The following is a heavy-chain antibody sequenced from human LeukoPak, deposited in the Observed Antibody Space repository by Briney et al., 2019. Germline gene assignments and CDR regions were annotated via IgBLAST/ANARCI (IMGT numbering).Heavy chain of an antibody. CDR3: ARVIWCGSTSLQTSSNWFDP. Sequence: SETLSLTCTVSGGSISSYYWSWIRQPPGKGLEWIGYIYYSGSTNYNPSLKSRVTISVDTSKNQFSLKLSSVTAADTAVYYCARVIWCGSTSLQTSSNWFDPWGQGTLVTVSS. D-gene: IGHD2-2*01. CDR2: IYYSGST. J-gene: IGHJ5*02. V-gene: IGHV4-59*01. CDR1: GGSISSYY.